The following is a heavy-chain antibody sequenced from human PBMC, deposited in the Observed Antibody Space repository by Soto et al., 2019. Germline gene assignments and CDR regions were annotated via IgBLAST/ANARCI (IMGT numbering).Heavy chain of an antibody. CDR3: ARRGYYDILTGYYNLKIFDY. V-gene: IGHV4-39*01. D-gene: IGHD3-9*01. CDR1: GGSISSSSYY. Sequence: SETLSLTCTVSGGSISSSSYYWGWIRQPPGKGLEWIGRLYYSGSTYYNPSLKRRVTRSVDTSNNQFSLKLSSVTGADTAVDYCARRGYYDILTGYYNLKIFDYWGQGTLVTVSS. CDR2: LYYSGST. J-gene: IGHJ4*02.